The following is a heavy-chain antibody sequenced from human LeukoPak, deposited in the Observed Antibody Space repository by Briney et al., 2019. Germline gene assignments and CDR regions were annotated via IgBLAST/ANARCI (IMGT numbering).Heavy chain of an antibody. J-gene: IGHJ6*03. V-gene: IGHV1-24*01. CDR3: ATVSGTPTLDYYYYMDV. CDR2: FDPEDGET. Sequence: ASVKVSCKVSGYTLTELSMHWVRQAPGKGLEWMGGFDPEDGETIYAQKFQGRVTMTEDTSTDTAYMELSSLRSEDTAVYYCATVSGTPTLDYYYYMDVWGKGTTVTVSS. D-gene: IGHD1-14*01. CDR1: GYTLTELS.